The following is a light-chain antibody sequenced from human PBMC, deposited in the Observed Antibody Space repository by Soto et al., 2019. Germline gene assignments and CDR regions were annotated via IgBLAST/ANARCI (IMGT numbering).Light chain of an antibody. CDR1: QSASSY. V-gene: IGKV3-11*01. CDR3: QQRSNWPQFT. Sequence: EIVLTQSPATLSLSPGERAILSCRASQSASSYLAWYQQKPGQAPRLLIYDASNRATGIPARFSGSGSGTDFTLTISSLEPEDFAVYYCQQRSNWPQFTFGGGTKVEIK. CDR2: DAS. J-gene: IGKJ4*01.